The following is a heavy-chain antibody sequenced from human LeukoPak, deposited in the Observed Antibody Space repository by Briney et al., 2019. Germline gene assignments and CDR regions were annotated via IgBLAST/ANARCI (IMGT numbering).Heavy chain of an antibody. V-gene: IGHV3-33*01. CDR1: GFTFSSYG. CDR2: MWYDGSNK. J-gene: IGHJ4*02. Sequence: GGSLRLSCAATGFTFSSYGMHWVRQAPGKGLEWVAVMWYDGSNKYYADSVKGRFTISRDNSKNTLYLQMNSLRAEDTAVYYCARGDIVVVPAAIKLEPLDYWGQGTLVTVSS. D-gene: IGHD2-2*02. CDR3: ARGDIVVVPAAIKLEPLDY.